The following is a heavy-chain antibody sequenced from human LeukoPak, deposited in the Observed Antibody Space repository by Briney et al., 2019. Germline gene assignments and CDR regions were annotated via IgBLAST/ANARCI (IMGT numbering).Heavy chain of an antibody. CDR3: AKASYANVGDYYGMDV. CDR1: GFTFDDYA. D-gene: IGHD2-2*01. CDR2: ISWNSGSI. Sequence: PGRSLRLSCAASGFTFDDYAMHWVRQAPGKGLEWVSGISWNSGSIGYADSVKGRFTISRDNAKNSLYLQMNSLRAEDTALYYCAKASYANVGDYYGMDVWGQGTTVTVSS. V-gene: IGHV3-9*01. J-gene: IGHJ6*02.